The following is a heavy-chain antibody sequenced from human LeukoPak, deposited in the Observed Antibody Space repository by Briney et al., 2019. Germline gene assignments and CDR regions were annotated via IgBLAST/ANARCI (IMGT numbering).Heavy chain of an antibody. CDR2: IKQDGNEK. D-gene: IGHD3-10*01. J-gene: IGHJ4*02. V-gene: IGHV3-7*04. CDR3: AREYFYGSGSYYNGY. CDR1: GFTFRSYW. Sequence: PGGSLILSCAASGFTFRSYWMTWVRQAPGKGLEWVANIKQDGNEKYYVDSVKGRFTISRDNAKNSLYLQMNSLGAEDTAVYYCAREYFYGSGSYYNGYWGQGTLVTVSS.